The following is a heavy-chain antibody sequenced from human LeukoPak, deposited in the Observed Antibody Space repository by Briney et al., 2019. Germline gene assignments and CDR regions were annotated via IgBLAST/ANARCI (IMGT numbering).Heavy chain of an antibody. D-gene: IGHD2/OR15-2a*01. V-gene: IGHV3-74*01. CDR3: VSFYETY. CDR1: GIYW. J-gene: IGHJ4*02. Sequence: GGSLRLSCAASGIYWMHWVRQAPGKGLVWVSHINSDGSWTSYADSVKGRFTISKDNAKNTVYLQMNSLRAEDTAVYYCVSFYETYWGRGTLVTVSS. CDR2: INSDGSWT.